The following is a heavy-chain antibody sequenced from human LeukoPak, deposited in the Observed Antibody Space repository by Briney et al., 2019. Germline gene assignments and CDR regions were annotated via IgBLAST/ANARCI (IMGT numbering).Heavy chain of an antibody. CDR3: ARLLEPSYYYYYYMDV. D-gene: IGHD1-1*01. J-gene: IGHJ6*03. Sequence: ASVKVSCKASGYTFTRYDINWVRQATGQGLEWMGWMNPNSGNTGYAQKFQGRVTMTRNTSISTAYMELSSLRSEDTAVYYCARLLEPSYYYYYYMDVWGKGTTVTVSS. CDR1: GYTFTRYD. V-gene: IGHV1-8*01. CDR2: MNPNSGNT.